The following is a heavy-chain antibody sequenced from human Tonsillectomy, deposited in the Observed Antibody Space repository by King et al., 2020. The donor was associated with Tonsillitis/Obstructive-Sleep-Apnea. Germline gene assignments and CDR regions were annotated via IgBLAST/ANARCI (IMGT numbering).Heavy chain of an antibody. V-gene: IGHV3-23*01. Sequence: MSWVRQAPGWGLEWVSGISDSGGSTYYADSVKGRFTISRDHSKNTLYLQMSSLRAEDTAVYYCAKVPNTSVTWGGLYYFDSWGLGTLVTVSS. CDR2: ISDSGGST. D-gene: IGHD7-27*01. J-gene: IGHJ4*02. CDR3: AKVPNTSVTWGGLYYFDS.